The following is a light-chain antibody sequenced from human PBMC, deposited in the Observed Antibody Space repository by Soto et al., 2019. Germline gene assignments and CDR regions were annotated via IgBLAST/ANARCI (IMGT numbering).Light chain of an antibody. V-gene: IGLV2-14*01. Sequence: QSVLTQPASASGSPGQSITISCTGTSSDVGGYNYVSWYQQHPGKAPKVMIYEVSNRPSGVSNRFSGSKSGNTASLTISGLRAEDEADYYCSSYTTSSTVVFGGGTKVTVL. CDR2: EVS. J-gene: IGLJ2*01. CDR1: SSDVGGYNY. CDR3: SSYTTSSTVV.